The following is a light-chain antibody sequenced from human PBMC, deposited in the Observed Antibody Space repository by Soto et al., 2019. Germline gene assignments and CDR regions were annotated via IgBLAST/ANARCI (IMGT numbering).Light chain of an antibody. CDR2: GAS. CDR3: QQYHNWPPRT. V-gene: IGKV3-15*01. Sequence: EIVMTQSPATLSVSPGERVTLSCRASQSVSSNLAWYQQKPGQAPRLLIYGASTRATGIPARFSGGGSETEFTHTISSLQSKEFAVYYCQQYHNWPPRTFGQGTKVEIK. CDR1: QSVSSN. J-gene: IGKJ1*01.